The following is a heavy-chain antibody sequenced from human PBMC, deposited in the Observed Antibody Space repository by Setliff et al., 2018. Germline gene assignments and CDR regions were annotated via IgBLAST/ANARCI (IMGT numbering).Heavy chain of an antibody. CDR1: NFSLTSGFF. D-gene: IGHD3-10*01. Sequence: SETLSLTCTVSNFSLTSGFFWAWVRQPPGKGLEWIATVYHRGSTDYKPSLKSRATMSVDTSNNQFSLNLRSVTAADTAVYFCARDRTYYGSGTYTRWFDFWGQGTLVTVSS. J-gene: IGHJ4*02. V-gene: IGHV4-38-2*02. CDR3: ARDRTYYGSGTYTRWFDF. CDR2: VYHRGST.